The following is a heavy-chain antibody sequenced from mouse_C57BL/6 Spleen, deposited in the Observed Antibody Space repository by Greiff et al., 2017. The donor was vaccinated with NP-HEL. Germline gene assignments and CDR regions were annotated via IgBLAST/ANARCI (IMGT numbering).Heavy chain of an antibody. CDR3: ARGGNLLWLGRYAMDY. CDR2: IYPRSGNT. D-gene: IGHD2-2*01. CDR1: GYTFTSYG. Sequence: VQLQQSGAELARPGASVKLSCKASGYTFTSYGISWVKQRTGQGLEWIGEIYPRSGNTYYNEKFKGKATLTADKSSSTADMELRSLTSEESAVYFCARGGNLLWLGRYAMDYWGQGTSVTVSS. V-gene: IGHV1-81*01. J-gene: IGHJ4*01.